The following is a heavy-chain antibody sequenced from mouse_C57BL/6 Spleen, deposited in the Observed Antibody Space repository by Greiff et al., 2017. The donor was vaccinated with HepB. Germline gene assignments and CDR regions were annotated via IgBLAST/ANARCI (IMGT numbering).Heavy chain of an antibody. V-gene: IGHV1-59*01. CDR2: IDPSDSYT. CDR3: ARLGTFDY. J-gene: IGHJ2*01. D-gene: IGHD3-3*01. CDR1: GYTFTSYW. Sequence: VQLQQPGAELVRPGPSVKLSCKASGYTFTSYWMHWVKQRPGQGLEWIGVIDPSDSYTNYNQKFKGKATLTVDTSSSTAYMQLSSLTSEDSAVYYCARLGTFDYWGQGTTLTVSS.